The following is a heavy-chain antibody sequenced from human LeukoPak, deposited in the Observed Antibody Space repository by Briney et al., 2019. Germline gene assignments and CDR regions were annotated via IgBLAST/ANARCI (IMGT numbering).Heavy chain of an antibody. CDR3: ARVRRRYFDWLLSETLYYFDY. V-gene: IGHV4-34*01. CDR1: GGSFSGYY. D-gene: IGHD3-9*01. CDR2: INHSGST. Sequence: SETLSLTCAVYGGSFSGYYWSWIRQPPGKGLELIGEINHSGSTNYNPSLKSRVTISVDTSKNQFSLKLSSVTAADTAVYYRARVRRRYFDWLLSETLYYFDYWGQGTLVTVSS. J-gene: IGHJ4*02.